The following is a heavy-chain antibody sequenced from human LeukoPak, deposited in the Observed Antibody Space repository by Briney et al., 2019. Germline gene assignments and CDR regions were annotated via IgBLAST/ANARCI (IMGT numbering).Heavy chain of an antibody. V-gene: IGHV4-34*01. D-gene: IGHD3-22*01. CDR2: INHSGST. Sequence: SETLSLTCAVYGGSFSGYYWSWIRQPPGKGLEWIGEINHSGSTNYNPSLKSRVTISVDTSKNQFSLKLSSVTAADTAVYYCARGVGPMIVVVIPRRYFDYWGQGTLVTVSS. CDR3: ARGVGPMIVVVIPRRYFDY. J-gene: IGHJ4*02. CDR1: GGSFSGYY.